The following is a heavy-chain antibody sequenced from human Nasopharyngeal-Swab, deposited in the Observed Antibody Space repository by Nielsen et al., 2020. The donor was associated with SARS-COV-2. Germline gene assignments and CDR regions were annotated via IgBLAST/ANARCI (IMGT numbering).Heavy chain of an antibody. D-gene: IGHD5-18*01. Sequence: SETLSLTCAVSGGSISSGGYSWSWIRQPPGKGLEWIGYIYHSGSTYYNPSLKSRVIISVDRSKNQFSLKLSSVTAADTAVYYCARSDTPTYYFDYWGQGTLVTVSS. CDR3: ARSDTPTYYFDY. J-gene: IGHJ4*02. V-gene: IGHV4-30-2*01. CDR2: IYHSGST. CDR1: GGSISSGGYS.